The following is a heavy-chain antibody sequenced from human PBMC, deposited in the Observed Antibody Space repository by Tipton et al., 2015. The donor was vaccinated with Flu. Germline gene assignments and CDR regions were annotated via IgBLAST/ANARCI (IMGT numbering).Heavy chain of an antibody. CDR1: GFTFSTYW. CDR3: ARDRWSSSSRYGMDV. J-gene: IGHJ6*02. CDR2: IKQDGSEI. Sequence: QLVQSGGGLVQPGGSQRLSCAASGFTFSTYWMSWVRQDPGRGLEWVANIKQDGSEIYYVDSVKGRFTISRDNAKNSLYLQMNSLRAEDTAVYYCARDRWSSSSRYGMDVWGQGTTVTVSS. D-gene: IGHD6-6*01. V-gene: IGHV3-7*01.